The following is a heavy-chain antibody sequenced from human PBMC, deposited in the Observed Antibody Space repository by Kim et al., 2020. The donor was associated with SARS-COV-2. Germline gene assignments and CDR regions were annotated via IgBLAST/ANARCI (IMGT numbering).Heavy chain of an antibody. Sequence: GGSLRLSCAASGFTFSGYRMNWVRQAPGKGLERVSSISSSSGYIYYTDSVKGRFTISRDNAKNSLYLQMNSLRAEDTAVYYCARDQGSSTWYYYYGMDVWGQGTTVTVSS. V-gene: IGHV3-21*01. CDR2: ISSSSGYI. D-gene: IGHD6-13*01. CDR1: GFTFSGYR. J-gene: IGHJ6*02. CDR3: ARDQGSSTWYYYYGMDV.